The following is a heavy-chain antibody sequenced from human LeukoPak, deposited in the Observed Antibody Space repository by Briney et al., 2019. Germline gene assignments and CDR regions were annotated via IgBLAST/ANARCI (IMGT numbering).Heavy chain of an antibody. CDR2: INHSGST. CDR1: GGSFSGYY. Sequence: SETLSLTCAVYGGSFSGYYWSWIRQPPGKGLEWIGEINHSGSTNYNPSLKSRVTISVDTSKNQFSLKLSSVTAADTAVYYCARSMVATADAAHDYWGQGTLVTVSS. D-gene: IGHD5-12*01. CDR3: ARSMVATADAAHDY. J-gene: IGHJ4*02. V-gene: IGHV4-34*01.